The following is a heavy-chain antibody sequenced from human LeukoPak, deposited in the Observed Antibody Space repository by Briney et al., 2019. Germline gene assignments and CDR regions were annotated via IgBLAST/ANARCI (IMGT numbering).Heavy chain of an antibody. V-gene: IGHV3-21*01. CDR2: ISSSSSYI. J-gene: IGHJ4*02. D-gene: IGHD4-17*01. CDR1: GFTFSSYS. Sequence: TGGSLRLSCAASGFTFSSYSMNWVRQAPGKGLEWVSPISSSSSYIYYADSVKGRFTISRDNAKNSLYLQMNSLRAEDTAVYYCASLRDYFDYWGQGTLVTVSS. CDR3: ASLRDYFDY.